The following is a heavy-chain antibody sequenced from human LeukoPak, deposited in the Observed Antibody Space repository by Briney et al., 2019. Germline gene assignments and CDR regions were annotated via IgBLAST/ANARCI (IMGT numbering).Heavy chain of an antibody. CDR2: IYYSGST. CDR3: ARCYGDYATWFDP. D-gene: IGHD4-17*01. CDR1: GGSISSSSSY. J-gene: IGHJ5*02. V-gene: IGHV4-39*01. Sequence: PSETLSLTCTVSGGSISSSSSYWGWIRQPPGKGLEWIGSIYYSGSTYYSPSLKSRVTISVDTSKNQFSLKVSSVTAADTAVYYCARCYGDYATWFDPWGQGTQVTVSS.